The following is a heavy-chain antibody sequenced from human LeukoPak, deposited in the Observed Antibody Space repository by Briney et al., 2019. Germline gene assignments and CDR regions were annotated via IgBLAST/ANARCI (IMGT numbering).Heavy chain of an antibody. D-gene: IGHD2-8*01. Sequence: GGSLRLSCAASGFTFSSYAMSWVRQAPGKGLGWVSLISWDGGSTYYADSVKGRFTISRDNSKNSLYLQMNSLRAEDTALYYCAKGKMVYAIDYWGQGTLVTVSS. CDR2: ISWDGGST. CDR1: GFTFSSYA. CDR3: AKGKMVYAIDY. J-gene: IGHJ4*02. V-gene: IGHV3-43D*03.